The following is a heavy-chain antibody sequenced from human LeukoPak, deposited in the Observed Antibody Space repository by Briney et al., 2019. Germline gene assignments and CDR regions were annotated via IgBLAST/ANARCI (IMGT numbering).Heavy chain of an antibody. CDR3: ARVQAEVGPGH. Sequence: SETLSLTCAVYGGSFSGYYWSWIRQPPGKGLEWIGEINHSGSTNYNPSLKSRVTISVDTSKNQFSLNLNSVTAADTAVYYCARVQAEVGPGHWGQGTLVTVSS. CDR1: GGSFSGYY. D-gene: IGHD1-26*01. V-gene: IGHV4-34*01. J-gene: IGHJ4*02. CDR2: INHSGST.